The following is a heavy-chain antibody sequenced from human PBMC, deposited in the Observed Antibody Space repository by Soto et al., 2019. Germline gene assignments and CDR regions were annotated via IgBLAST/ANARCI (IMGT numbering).Heavy chain of an antibody. D-gene: IGHD3-3*01. CDR2: FYYSGIT. J-gene: IGHJ5*02. Sequence: PSETLSLTCTVSGGSISSGGYYWSWIRQHTGKGLEWIVYFYYSGITYYNPSLKSRVTISVDTSKNQFSLKLSSVTAADTAVYYCARGIWSGYSNWFDPWGQGTLVTVSS. CDR3: ARGIWSGYSNWFDP. V-gene: IGHV4-31*03. CDR1: GGSISSGGYY.